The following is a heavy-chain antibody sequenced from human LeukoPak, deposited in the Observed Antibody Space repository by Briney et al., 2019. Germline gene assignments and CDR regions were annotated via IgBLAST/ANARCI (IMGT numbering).Heavy chain of an antibody. CDR3: TTPPAYYFFFEFLHH. J-gene: IGHJ1*01. V-gene: IGHV3-15*01. CDR2: IKSKADGGTT. D-gene: IGHD3-3*01. CDR1: GFTFSNAW. Sequence: PGGSLRLSCAASGFTFSNAWMSWVRQAPGKGLEWVGRIKSKADGGTTDYAAPVKGRFTISRDDSKNMVYLQMNSLKTEDTAVYFCTTPPAYYFFFEFLHHWGQGTLVTVSS.